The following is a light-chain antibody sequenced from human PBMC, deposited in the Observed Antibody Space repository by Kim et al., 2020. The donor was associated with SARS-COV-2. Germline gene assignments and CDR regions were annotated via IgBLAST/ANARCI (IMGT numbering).Light chain of an antibody. J-gene: IGKJ5*01. V-gene: IGKV3D-15*01. CDR1: QSVSSN. CDR2: GAS. Sequence: SPGERPTLSCRASQSVSSNLAWYQQTPGQAPRLLLYGASTRATGIPARFSGSGSGTEFTLTISSLQSEDFAVYYCQQYNNWPPITFGQGTRLEIK. CDR3: QQYNNWPPIT.